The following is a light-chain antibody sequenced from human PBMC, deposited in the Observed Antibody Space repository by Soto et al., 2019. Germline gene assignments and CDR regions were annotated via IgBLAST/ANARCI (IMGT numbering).Light chain of an antibody. CDR2: EAS. V-gene: IGKV1-5*01. Sequence: DIQMTQSPSTLSASVGDRVTITCRASQSISSWLAWYQQKPGKAPKLLIHEASRLESGVPSRFSGSESGTECTLTISGLLAEDVATYYCQQYTNFPLTFGGGTKVEIK. CDR3: QQYTNFPLT. J-gene: IGKJ4*01. CDR1: QSISSW.